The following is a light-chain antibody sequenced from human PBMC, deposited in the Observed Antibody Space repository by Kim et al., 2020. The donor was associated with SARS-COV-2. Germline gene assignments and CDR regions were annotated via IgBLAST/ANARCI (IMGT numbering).Light chain of an antibody. CDR2: MAS. J-gene: IGKJ4*01. Sequence: DIQMTQSPSTLSASVGDRVNISCRASQGISAWLAWYQQKPGKPPKLLMYMASSLESGVPSRFSGSRSGTEFTLTISSLQPDDFATYYCQQYNSYPLTFGGGTKVDIK. CDR1: QGISAW. CDR3: QQYNSYPLT. V-gene: IGKV1-5*03.